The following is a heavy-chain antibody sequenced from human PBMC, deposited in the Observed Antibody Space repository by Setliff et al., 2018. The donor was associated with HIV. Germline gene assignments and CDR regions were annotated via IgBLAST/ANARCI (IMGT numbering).Heavy chain of an antibody. CDR3: ARHSGLGGYYSPFDY. CDR2: IYYSGST. J-gene: IGHJ4*02. D-gene: IGHD3-22*01. CDR1: GGSIKSSSDY. Sequence: PSETLSLTCTVSGGSIKSSSDYWGWIRQPPGKGLEWIGTIYYSGSTYYNPSLKSRVTISVDTSKNQFSLKLSSETAADTTVYYCARHSGLGGYYSPFDYWGPGTLVTVS. V-gene: IGHV4-39*01.